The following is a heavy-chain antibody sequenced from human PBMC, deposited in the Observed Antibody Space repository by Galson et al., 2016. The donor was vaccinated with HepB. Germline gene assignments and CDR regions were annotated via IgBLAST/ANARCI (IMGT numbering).Heavy chain of an antibody. J-gene: IGHJ4*02. CDR1: GFTFGSQS. D-gene: IGHD3-9*01. CDR2: TSGSGGII. V-gene: IGHV3-48*04. CDR3: ARLHFDTFPSPGY. Sequence: SLRLSCAVSGFTFGSQSMNWVRQAPGKGLEWVSYTSGSGGIIFYADSVKGRFTISRDNAKNSVYLEMNSQRAEDTAVYYCARLHFDTFPSPGYWGQGTLVTVSS.